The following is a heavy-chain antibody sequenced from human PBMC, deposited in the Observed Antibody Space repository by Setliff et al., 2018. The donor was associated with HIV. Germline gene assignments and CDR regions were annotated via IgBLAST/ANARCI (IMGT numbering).Heavy chain of an antibody. J-gene: IGHJ4*02. V-gene: IGHV1-46*01. CDR2: VYPTGRT. D-gene: IGHD3-10*01. CDR1: GNTFTSYY. Sequence: EASVKVSCKASGNTFTSYYMHWVRQAPGQGLEWMGIVYPTGRTHNAEKFQGRVTMTRDTSTSTVYLQLSSLRSEDTAVYYCAADYYFASGLAAWGQGTLVTVSS. CDR3: AADYYFASGLAA.